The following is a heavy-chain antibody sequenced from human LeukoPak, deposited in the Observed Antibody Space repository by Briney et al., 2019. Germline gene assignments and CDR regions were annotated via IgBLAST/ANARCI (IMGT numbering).Heavy chain of an antibody. Sequence: GGSLRLSCAASGFTFSSYAMSWVRQAPGKGLEWVSAISGSGGSTYSADSVKGRFTISRDNSKNTLYLKMNSLRAEDTAVYYCAKRGYYYDSSGYYYFDYWGQGTLVTVSS. CDR1: GFTFSSYA. CDR3: AKRGYYYDSSGYYYFDY. J-gene: IGHJ4*02. D-gene: IGHD3-22*01. V-gene: IGHV3-23*01. CDR2: ISGSGGST.